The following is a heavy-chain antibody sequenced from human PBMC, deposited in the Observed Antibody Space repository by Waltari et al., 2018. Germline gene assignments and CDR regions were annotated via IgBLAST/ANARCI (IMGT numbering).Heavy chain of an antibody. Sequence: EVQLVESGGGLIQPGGSLRLSCAASGFPVSSNYLTWLRQAPGKGLEWVSVIYSGGSTYYADSVKGRFTISRDNSKNTLYLQMNSLRAEDTAVYYCARDYYYDSSGYYSDYWGQGTLVTVSS. V-gene: IGHV3-53*01. J-gene: IGHJ4*02. CDR3: ARDYYYDSSGYYSDY. CDR1: GFPVSSNY. CDR2: IYSGGST. D-gene: IGHD3-22*01.